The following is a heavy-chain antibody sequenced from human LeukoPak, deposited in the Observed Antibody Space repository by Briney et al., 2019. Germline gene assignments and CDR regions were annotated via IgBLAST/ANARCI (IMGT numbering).Heavy chain of an antibody. D-gene: IGHD1-7*01. V-gene: IGHV4-30-2*01. CDR1: GGSISSGGYY. J-gene: IGHJ5*02. CDR2: IYHSGST. Sequence: PSETLSLTCTVSGGSISSGGYYWSWIRQPPGKGLEWIGYIYHSGSTYYNPSLKSRVTISVDRSKNQFSLKLSSVTAADTAVYYCARVYQLELSFGPWGQGTLVTVSS. CDR3: ARVYQLELSFGP.